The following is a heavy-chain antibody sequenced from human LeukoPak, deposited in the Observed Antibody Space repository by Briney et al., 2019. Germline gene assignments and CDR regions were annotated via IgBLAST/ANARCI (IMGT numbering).Heavy chain of an antibody. CDR3: ASCSSPRYYYYYYYMDV. D-gene: IGHD2-15*01. V-gene: IGHV1-69*06. CDR2: IIPIFGTA. CDR1: GGTFSSYA. J-gene: IGHJ6*03. Sequence: ASVKVSCKASGGTFSSYAISWVRQAPGQGLEWMGGIIPIFGTANYAQKFQGRVTITADKSTSTAYMELSSLRSEDTAVYYCASCSSPRYYYYYYYMDVWGKGTTVTVSS.